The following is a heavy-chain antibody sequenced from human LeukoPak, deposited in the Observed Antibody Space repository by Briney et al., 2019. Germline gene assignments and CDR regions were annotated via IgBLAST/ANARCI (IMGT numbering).Heavy chain of an antibody. V-gene: IGHV3-30*02. J-gene: IGHJ4*02. CDR1: GFVFTSYG. Sequence: PGGSLRLSCAASGFVFTSYGMHWVRQAPGKGLEWVAFIRYDGSYKYYADSVKGRFTISRDNSKNTLYLQMNSLRAEDTAVYYCAKRWIVGAASYFDYWGQGTLVTVSS. CDR2: IRYDGSYK. D-gene: IGHD1-26*01. CDR3: AKRWIVGAASYFDY.